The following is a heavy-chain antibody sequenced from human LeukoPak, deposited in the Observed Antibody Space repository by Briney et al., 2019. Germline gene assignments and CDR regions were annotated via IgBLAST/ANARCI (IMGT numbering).Heavy chain of an antibody. D-gene: IGHD3-10*01. CDR2: IYTSGST. CDR1: GGSISSGSYY. J-gene: IGHJ4*02. Sequence: SQTLSLTCTVSGGSISSGSYYWSWIRQPAGKGLEWIGRIYTSGSTNYNPSLKSRVTISVDTSKNQFSLKLSSVTAADTAVYYCATFYGSGSYPGGYWGQGTLVTVSS. V-gene: IGHV4-61*02. CDR3: ATFYGSGSYPGGY.